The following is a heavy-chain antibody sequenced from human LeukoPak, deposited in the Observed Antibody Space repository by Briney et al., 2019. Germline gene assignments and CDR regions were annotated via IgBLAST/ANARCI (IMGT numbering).Heavy chain of an antibody. D-gene: IGHD2-2*01. CDR2: IKSKTDGGTT. CDR1: GFTFSTYR. V-gene: IGHV3-15*01. Sequence: GGSLRLSCAASGFTFSTYRMNWVRQAPGKGLEWVGRIKSKTDGGTTDYAAPVKGRFTISRDDSKNTLYLQMNSLKTEDTAVYYCTTAWAYCSSTSCSDYWGQGTLVTVSS. J-gene: IGHJ4*02. CDR3: TTAWAYCSSTSCSDY.